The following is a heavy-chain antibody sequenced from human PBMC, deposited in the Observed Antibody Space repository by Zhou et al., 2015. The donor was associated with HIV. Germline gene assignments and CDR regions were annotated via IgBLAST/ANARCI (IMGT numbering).Heavy chain of an antibody. CDR3: AREGWGSWYFDL. D-gene: IGHD7-27*01. CDR1: GSTFSNYA. CDR2: IVPIFGTR. J-gene: IGHJ2*01. V-gene: IGHV1-69*06. Sequence: QVQLVQSGAEVKKPGSSVKVSCESSGSTFSNYAINWVRQAPGQGLEWMGGIVPIFGTRNYAQKFQGRVTIIADKSTSTAYMELSRLRSEDTAAYYCAREGWGSWYFDLWGRGTLVSVSS.